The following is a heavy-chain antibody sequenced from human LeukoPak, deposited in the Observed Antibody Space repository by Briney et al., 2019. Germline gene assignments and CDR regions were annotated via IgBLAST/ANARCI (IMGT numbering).Heavy chain of an antibody. CDR1: GGSISSSSYY. D-gene: IGHD2-2*01. V-gene: IGHV4-39*01. J-gene: IGHJ2*01. Sequence: SETLSLTCTVSGGSISSSSYYWGWIRQPPGKGLERIGSIDYSGSTYYNPSLKSRVTISVDTSKNQFSLKLCSVTAADTAVYYCARQYCSSTSCYGVWYFDLWGRGTLVTVSS. CDR3: ARQYCSSTSCYGVWYFDL. CDR2: IDYSGST.